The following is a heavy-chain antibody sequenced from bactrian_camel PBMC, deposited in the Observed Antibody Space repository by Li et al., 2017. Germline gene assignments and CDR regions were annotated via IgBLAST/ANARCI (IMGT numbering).Heavy chain of an antibody. D-gene: IGHD2*01. Sequence: VQLVESGGGSVQAGGSLTLSCASSGYTLDYCMGWVRQAPGKEREGVATILRGRSSTLYADSVKRRFTISQDSTGRTLYLQMTSLKPEDSAMYYCAARPGQCAWLLSGLDRAHYEFPYWGQGTQVTVS. CDR2: ILRGRSST. CDR1: GYTLDYC. CDR3: AARPGQCAWLLSGLDRAHYEFPY. J-gene: IGHJ4*01. V-gene: IGHV3S31*01.